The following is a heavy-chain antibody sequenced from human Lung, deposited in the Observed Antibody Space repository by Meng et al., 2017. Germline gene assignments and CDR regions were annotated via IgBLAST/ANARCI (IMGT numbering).Heavy chain of an antibody. CDR1: GFSFSSYS. V-gene: IGHV3-23*04. CDR3: AKYSYGLGDYFDY. D-gene: IGHD3-10*01. Sequence: GEVVGAVGVVVRHGRVLRLSCAASGFSFSSYSMHWVRQAPGKGLEWLAALSGGGFTTYYADSVKGRFTISRHNSKNTLYLQVNSLRAEDTALYYCAKYSYGLGDYFDYWGQGALVTVSS. CDR2: LSGGGFTT. J-gene: IGHJ4*02.